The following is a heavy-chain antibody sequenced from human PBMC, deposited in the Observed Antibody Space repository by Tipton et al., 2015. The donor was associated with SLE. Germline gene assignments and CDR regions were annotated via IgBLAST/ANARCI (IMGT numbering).Heavy chain of an antibody. CDR2: IHHSGSA. V-gene: IGHV4/OR15-8*01. CDR3: ARGEDIVVAVDAFDI. CDR1: GDSVRNSNW. Sequence: TLSLTCDVSGDSVRNSNWWSWVRQSPGQGLEWIGEIHHSGSAIYNPSLKSRVTVSVDRSNNQFSLKLRSVTAADTAVYYCARGEDIVVAVDAFDIWGQGTMVTVSS. D-gene: IGHD2-15*01. J-gene: IGHJ3*02.